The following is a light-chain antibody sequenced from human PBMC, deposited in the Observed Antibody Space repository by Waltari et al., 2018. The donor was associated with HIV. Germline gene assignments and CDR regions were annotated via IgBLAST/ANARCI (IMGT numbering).Light chain of an antibody. CDR3: QQYLDWPPWT. CDR2: GAS. V-gene: IGKV3D-15*01. J-gene: IGKJ1*01. Sequence: DIVMTQSPAHLSVSAGERATLSCRASQNIGGNLAWYQQRHGQPPRLLVYGASSREPGIPARFSGRGSGTEFTLTISSLESDDSAVYYGQQYLDWPPWTFGQGTKV. CDR1: QNIGGN.